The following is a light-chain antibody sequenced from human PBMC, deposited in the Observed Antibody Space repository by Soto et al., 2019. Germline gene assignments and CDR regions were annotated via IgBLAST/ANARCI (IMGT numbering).Light chain of an antibody. V-gene: IGKV1-33*01. CDR3: QQFNTLPRFT. Sequence: DIQVTQSPSSVSASVGDRVTITCQASHDISNYLNWYQQKPGKAPKVLIYDASNLETGVPSRFSGSGSGTNFTFTISSLQPEDIATYHCQQFNTLPRFTFGPGTKVDIK. J-gene: IGKJ3*01. CDR2: DAS. CDR1: HDISNY.